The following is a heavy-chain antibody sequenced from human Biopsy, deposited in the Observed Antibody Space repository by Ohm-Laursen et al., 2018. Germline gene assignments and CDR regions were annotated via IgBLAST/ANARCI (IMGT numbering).Heavy chain of an antibody. Sequence: SLRLSCAASGFTFRDCGMLWVRQAPDKGLEWVALISYDGSNKYYAESVKGRSTISRDNSKSALSLQMTNLRAEDTAVYYCAKDRYNYTPIGGFSMDVWGQGTTVTVSS. CDR3: AKDRYNYTPIGGFSMDV. J-gene: IGHJ6*02. CDR2: ISYDGSNK. CDR1: GFTFRDCG. D-gene: IGHD5-18*01. V-gene: IGHV3-30*18.